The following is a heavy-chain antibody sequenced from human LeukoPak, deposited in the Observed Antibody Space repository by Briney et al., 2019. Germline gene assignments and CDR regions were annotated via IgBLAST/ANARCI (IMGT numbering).Heavy chain of an antibody. Sequence: SQTLSLTCAISGDSVSSNSAAWNWIRQSPSRGLEWLGRTYYRSKWYNDYAVSVKSRITINPDASKNQFSLQLNSVTPEDTAVYYCARGPGGRSGYHPLEDYYYYYYMDVWGKGTTVTVSS. J-gene: IGHJ6*03. D-gene: IGHD3-22*01. CDR2: TYYRSKWYN. CDR3: ARGPGGRSGYHPLEDYYYYYYMDV. V-gene: IGHV6-1*01. CDR1: GDSVSSNSAA.